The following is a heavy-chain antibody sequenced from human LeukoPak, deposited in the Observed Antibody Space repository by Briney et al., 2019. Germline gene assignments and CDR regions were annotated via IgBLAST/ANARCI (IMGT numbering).Heavy chain of an antibody. Sequence: ASVKVSCKASGYTFTGYYMHWVRQAPGQGHEWMGWINPNSGGTNYAQKFQGRVTMTRDTSISTAYMELSRLRSDDTAVYYCARAAAVRWANPNDMGYWGQGALLTVSS. CDR3: ARAAAVRWANPNDMGY. V-gene: IGHV1-2*02. CDR2: INPNSGGT. CDR1: GYTFTGYY. J-gene: IGHJ4*02. D-gene: IGHD6-13*01.